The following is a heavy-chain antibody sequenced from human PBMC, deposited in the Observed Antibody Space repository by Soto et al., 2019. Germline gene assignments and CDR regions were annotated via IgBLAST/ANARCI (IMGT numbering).Heavy chain of an antibody. D-gene: IGHD4-4*01. CDR2: IIPILGIA. Sequence: ASVKVSCKASGGTFSSYTISWVRQAPGQGLEWMGRIIPILGIANYAQKFQGRVTITADKSTSTAYMELSSLRSEDTAVYYCARDERDAVTKRINYYYYYMDVWGKGTTVTVSS. CDR3: ARDERDAVTKRINYYYYYMDV. J-gene: IGHJ6*03. V-gene: IGHV1-69*04. CDR1: GGTFSSYT.